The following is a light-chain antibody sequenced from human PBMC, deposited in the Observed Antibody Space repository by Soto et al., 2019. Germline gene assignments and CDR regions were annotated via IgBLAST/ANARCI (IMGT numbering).Light chain of an antibody. CDR1: QGIRND. CDR3: LQDYNYPLT. CDR2: AAS. Sequence: AIQMTRSPCSLSASVGDRVTITCRASQGIRNDLGWYQQKPGKAPKLLIYAASSLQSGVPSRFSGSGSGTDFTLTISSLQPEDFATYYCLQDYNYPLTFGGGTKVDIK. J-gene: IGKJ4*01. V-gene: IGKV1-6*01.